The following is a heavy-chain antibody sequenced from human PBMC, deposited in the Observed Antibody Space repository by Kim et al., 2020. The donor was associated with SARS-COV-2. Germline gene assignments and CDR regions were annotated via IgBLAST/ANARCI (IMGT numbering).Heavy chain of an antibody. CDR1: GFTFSSYG. J-gene: IGHJ2*01. CDR2: ISYDGSNK. D-gene: IGHD6-13*01. Sequence: GGSLRLSCAASGFTFSSYGMHWVRQAPGKGLEWVAVISYDGSNKYYADSVKGRFTISRDNSKNTLYLQMNSLRAEDTAVYYCAKPQYSSSWYELRWYFDLWGRGTLVTVSS. CDR3: AKPQYSSSWYELRWYFDL. V-gene: IGHV3-30*18.